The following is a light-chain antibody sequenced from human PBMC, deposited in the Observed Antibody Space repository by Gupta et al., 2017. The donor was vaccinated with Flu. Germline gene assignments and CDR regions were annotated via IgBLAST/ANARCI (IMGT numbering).Light chain of an antibody. Sequence: DIQMTQSPSTLSASVGDRVTITCRASQSISSWLAWYQQKPGKAPKLLIYKASSLESGVPSRVSGSGSGTEFTRTISSLQPDEFATYYGQQPIGSFGQGTKLEIK. CDR2: KAS. CDR3: QQPIGS. J-gene: IGKJ2*04. CDR1: QSISSW. V-gene: IGKV1-5*03.